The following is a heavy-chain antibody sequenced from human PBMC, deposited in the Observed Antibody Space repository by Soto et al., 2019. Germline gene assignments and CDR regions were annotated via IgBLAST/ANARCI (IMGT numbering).Heavy chain of an antibody. CDR2: IYYSGST. D-gene: IGHD2-2*01. Sequence: SETLSLTCTVSGGSVSSYYWSWIRQSPGKGLEWIGYIYYSGSTNYNPSLKSRVTISVDTSKNQFSLKLSSVTAADTAVYYCARKSIVVVPAAMDYYYYYGMDVWGQGTTVTVSS. J-gene: IGHJ6*02. V-gene: IGHV4-59*08. CDR1: GGSVSSYY. CDR3: ARKSIVVVPAAMDYYYYYGMDV.